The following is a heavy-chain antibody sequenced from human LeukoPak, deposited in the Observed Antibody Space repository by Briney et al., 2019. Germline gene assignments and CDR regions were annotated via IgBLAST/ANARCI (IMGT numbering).Heavy chain of an antibody. J-gene: IGHJ4*02. CDR2: INEDGSET. CDR1: GFTFSWSW. V-gene: IGHV3-7*01. Sequence: GGSLRLSCAASGFTFSWSWMDWVRQAPGKGLEWVANINEDGSETSYVDSVKGRFTMSRDNAKNSLYLQMDSLRVEDTAIYYCTKSLDYWGQGTLVTVSS. CDR3: TKSLDY.